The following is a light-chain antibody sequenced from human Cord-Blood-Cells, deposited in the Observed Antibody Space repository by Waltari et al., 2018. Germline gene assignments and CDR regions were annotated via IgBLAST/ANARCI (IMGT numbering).Light chain of an antibody. CDR1: SSNIGSNY. V-gene: IGLV1-47*01. CDR2: RNN. Sequence: QSVLTQPPSASGTPGQRVTISCSGSSSNIGSNYVYWYQQLPGTAPKLLNYRNNQRPSGVPDRLSGSKSGTSASLAISGLRAEDEADYYCAAWDDSLSGYVFGTGTKVTVL. CDR3: AAWDDSLSGYV. J-gene: IGLJ1*01.